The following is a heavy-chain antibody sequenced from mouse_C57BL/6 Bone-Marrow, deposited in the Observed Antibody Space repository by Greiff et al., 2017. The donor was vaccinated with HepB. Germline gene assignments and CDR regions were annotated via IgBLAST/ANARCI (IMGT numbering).Heavy chain of an antibody. CDR2: IYPRSGNT. Sequence: VQLQQSGAELARPGASVKLSCKASGYTFTSYGISWVKQRTGQGLEWIGEIYPRSGNTYYNDKFKGKATLTADKSSSTAYMKLRSLTSEDSAVYFCDRPTGYAMDYWGQGTAVTVSS. D-gene: IGHD4-1*02. CDR1: GYTFTSYG. V-gene: IGHV1-81*01. J-gene: IGHJ4*01. CDR3: DRPTGYAMDY.